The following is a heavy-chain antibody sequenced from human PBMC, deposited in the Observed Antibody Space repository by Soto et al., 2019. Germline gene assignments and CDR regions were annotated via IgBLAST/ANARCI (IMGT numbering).Heavy chain of an antibody. D-gene: IGHD2-15*01. J-gene: IGHJ5*02. CDR1: GYTFTNYG. CDR3: ARGGVGHCSGGSCPRSWFDP. Sequence: ASVKVSCKASGYTFTNYGVSWVRQAPGQGPEWMGWISPYNGNTDYAQKLQGRVTMTTDTSTSTAFMELRSLRSDDTAVYYCARGGVGHCSGGSCPRSWFDPWGQGTLVTVSS. CDR2: ISPYNGNT. V-gene: IGHV1-18*01.